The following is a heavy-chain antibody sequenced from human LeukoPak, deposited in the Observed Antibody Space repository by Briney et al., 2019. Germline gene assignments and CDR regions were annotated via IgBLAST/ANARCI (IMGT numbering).Heavy chain of an antibody. CDR1: GGSISSGGYS. D-gene: IGHD3-10*01. Sequence: PLQTLSLTCAVSGGSISSGGYSWSWIRQPPGKGPERIGYIYHSGSTYYNPSLKSRVTISVDRSKNQFSLKLSSVTAADTAVYYCARVPTYYYGSGSPYYYGMDVWAKGPRSPSP. CDR2: IYHSGST. J-gene: IGHJ6*02. V-gene: IGHV4-30-2*01. CDR3: ARVPTYYYGSGSPYYYGMDV.